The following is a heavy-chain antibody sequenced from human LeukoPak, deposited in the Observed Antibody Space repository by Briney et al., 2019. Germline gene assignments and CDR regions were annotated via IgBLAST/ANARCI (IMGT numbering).Heavy chain of an antibody. V-gene: IGHV4-61*02. D-gene: IGHD2-8*01. Sequence: PSEALSLTCTASGGSISSGSYYWSWIRQPAGKGLEWIGRIYTSGSTNYNPSLKSRVTISVDTSKNQFSLKLSSVTAADTAVYYCARVGCTNGVCSRDDAFDIWGQGTMVTVSS. J-gene: IGHJ3*02. CDR3: ARVGCTNGVCSRDDAFDI. CDR1: GGSISSGSYY. CDR2: IYTSGST.